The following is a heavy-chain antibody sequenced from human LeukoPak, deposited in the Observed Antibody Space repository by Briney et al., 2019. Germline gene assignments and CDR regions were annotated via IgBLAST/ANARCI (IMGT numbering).Heavy chain of an antibody. J-gene: IGHJ4*02. CDR3: ARLIYGGYYFDY. CDR2: INWNGGST. V-gene: IGHV3-20*04. Sequence: GGSLRLSCAASGFTFDDYGLSWVRQAPGKGLEWVSTINWNGGSTGYADSVKGRFTISRDNAKNSLYLQMNSLRAEDTAVYYCARLIYGGYYFDYWGQGTLVTVSS. D-gene: IGHD4-23*01. CDR1: GFTFDDYG.